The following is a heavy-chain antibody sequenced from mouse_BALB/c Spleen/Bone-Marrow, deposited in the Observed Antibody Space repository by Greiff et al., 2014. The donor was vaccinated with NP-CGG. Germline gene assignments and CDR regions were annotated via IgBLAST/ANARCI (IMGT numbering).Heavy chain of an antibody. D-gene: IGHD2-2*01. J-gene: IGHJ2*01. V-gene: IGHV1-14*01. CDR1: GYTLTSYV. Sequence: EVKLVESGPELVKPGASVKMSCKASGYTLTSYVMHWVKQKPGQGLEWIGCINPYNDGTKYNEKFKGKATLTSDKSSSTAYMELSSLTSEDSAVYYCAREGGYDEDYFDYWGQGTTLTVSS. CDR3: AREGGYDEDYFDY. CDR2: INPYNDGT.